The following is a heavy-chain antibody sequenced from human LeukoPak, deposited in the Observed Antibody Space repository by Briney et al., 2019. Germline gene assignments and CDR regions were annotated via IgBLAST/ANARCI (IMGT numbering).Heavy chain of an antibody. CDR2: ISGSGGNT. J-gene: IGHJ6*02. V-gene: IGHV3-23*01. Sequence: PGGSLRLSCAASGFTFSSYAMSWVRQAPGKGLEWVSAISGSGGNTYYADSVKGRFTISRDNSKNTLYLQMNSLRAEDTAVYYCARTAESGGFYYHGMDVWGQGTTVTVSS. CDR1: GFTFSSYA. CDR3: ARTAESGGFYYHGMDV. D-gene: IGHD3-16*01.